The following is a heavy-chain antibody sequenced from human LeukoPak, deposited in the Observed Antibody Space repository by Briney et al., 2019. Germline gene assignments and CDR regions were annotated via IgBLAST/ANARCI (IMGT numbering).Heavy chain of an antibody. D-gene: IGHD6-13*01. V-gene: IGHV1-2*02. Sequence: ASVKVSCKASGYTFTRSYMHWVPQAPGQGLEWMGWINPNSGGTNYAQKFQGRVTMNRDTPISTAYMELTKLRSHYTPVYYCARDSSAAGYNWLDPWGKETLVTVFS. J-gene: IGHJ5*02. CDR1: GYTFTRSY. CDR3: ARDSSAAGYNWLDP. CDR2: INPNSGGT.